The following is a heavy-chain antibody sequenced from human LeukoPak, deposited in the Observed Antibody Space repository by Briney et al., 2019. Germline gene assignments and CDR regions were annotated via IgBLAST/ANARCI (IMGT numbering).Heavy chain of an antibody. CDR1: GFTFSSYA. Sequence: GGSLRLSCAASGFTFSSYAMSWVRQAPGKGLEWVSAISGSGGSTYCADSVKGRFTISRDNSKNTLYLQMNSLRAEDTAVYYCAKVSDGYGDCFDYWGQGTLVTVSS. CDR3: AKVSDGYGDCFDY. J-gene: IGHJ4*02. D-gene: IGHD4-17*01. V-gene: IGHV3-23*01. CDR2: ISGSGGST.